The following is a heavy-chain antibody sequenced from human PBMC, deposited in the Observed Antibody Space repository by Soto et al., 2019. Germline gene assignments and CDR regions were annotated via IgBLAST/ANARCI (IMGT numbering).Heavy chain of an antibody. CDR2: VFHTGNT. Sequence: QVQMQESGPGLVKPSGTLSLTCTVSGDSMTRSVWWTWVRQPPGQGLEWIGEVFHTGNTNYNPSLKSRVTMSVDKSTNEFSLKVTSVTAADTAIYYCARKAWVRFDYWGQGALVTVSS. V-gene: IGHV4-4*02. CDR1: GDSMTRSVW. CDR3: ARKAWVRFDY. D-gene: IGHD7-27*01. J-gene: IGHJ4*02.